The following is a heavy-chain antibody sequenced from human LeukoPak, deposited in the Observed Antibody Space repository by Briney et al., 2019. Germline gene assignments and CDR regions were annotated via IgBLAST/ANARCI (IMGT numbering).Heavy chain of an antibody. D-gene: IGHD6-13*01. J-gene: IGHJ4*02. V-gene: IGHV3-9*01. CDR2: ISWNSGSI. CDR3: AKDLVAAAGRFDY. Sequence: GGSLRLSCAASGFTFDDYAMHWVRQAPGKGLEWVSGISWNSGSIGYADSVKGRFTISRDNAKNSLYLQMNSLRAEDTALYYCAKDLVAAAGRFDYWGQGTLVTVSS. CDR1: GFTFDDYA.